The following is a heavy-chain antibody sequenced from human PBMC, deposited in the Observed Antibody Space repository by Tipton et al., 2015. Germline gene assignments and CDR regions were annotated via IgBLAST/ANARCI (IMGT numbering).Heavy chain of an antibody. Sequence: SLRLSCAASGFTFDDYAMHWVRQAPGKGLEWVSGITWNSGTIGHADSVKGRFTISRDNAKNSLYLQMNSLRAEDTALYHCARVTGDDYRGYFGTAVWGQGTTVSVSS. D-gene: IGHD5-12*01. J-gene: IGHJ6*02. CDR1: GFTFDDYA. V-gene: IGHV3-9*01. CDR2: ITWNSGTI. CDR3: ARVTGDDYRGYFGTAV.